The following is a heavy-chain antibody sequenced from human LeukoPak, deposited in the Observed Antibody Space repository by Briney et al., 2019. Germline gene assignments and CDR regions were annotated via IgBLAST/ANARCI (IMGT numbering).Heavy chain of an antibody. V-gene: IGHV5-51*01. Sequence: GESLKISCKGSGYSFSTYWIGWVRQMPGKGLEWMGIISPSDSDTRYSPSFRGQVTISADKSISTAYLQWSSLKASDTAIYYCARQAAVPGPEIDYWGQGTLLTVSS. D-gene: IGHD6-19*01. CDR1: GYSFSTYW. CDR2: ISPSDSDT. CDR3: ARQAAVPGPEIDY. J-gene: IGHJ4*02.